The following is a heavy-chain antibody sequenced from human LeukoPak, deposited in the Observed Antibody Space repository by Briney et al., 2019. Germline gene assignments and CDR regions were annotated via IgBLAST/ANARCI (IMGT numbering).Heavy chain of an antibody. CDR1: GYTFTGYY. CDR3: ARVPLEWELLGLDY. D-gene: IGHD1-26*01. V-gene: IGHV1-2*02. Sequence: GASVKVSCKASGYTFTGYYMHWVRQAPGQGLEWMGWINPNSGGTNYAQKLQGRVTMARDTSISTAYMELSRLRSDDTAVYYCARVPLEWELLGLDYWGQGTLVTVSS. J-gene: IGHJ4*02. CDR2: INPNSGGT.